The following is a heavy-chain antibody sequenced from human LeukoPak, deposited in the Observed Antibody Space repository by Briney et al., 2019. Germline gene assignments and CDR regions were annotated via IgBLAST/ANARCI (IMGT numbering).Heavy chain of an antibody. Sequence: PSETLSLTCAVYGGSFSGYYWTWIRQPPGKGLEWIGEINHSGSTNYNPSLKSRVTISVDTSKNQFSLKLSSVTAADTAVYYCARGPRYSSSLAQDYWGQGTLVTVSS. D-gene: IGHD6-6*01. CDR3: ARGPRYSSSLAQDY. CDR2: INHSGST. J-gene: IGHJ4*02. CDR1: GGSFSGYY. V-gene: IGHV4-34*01.